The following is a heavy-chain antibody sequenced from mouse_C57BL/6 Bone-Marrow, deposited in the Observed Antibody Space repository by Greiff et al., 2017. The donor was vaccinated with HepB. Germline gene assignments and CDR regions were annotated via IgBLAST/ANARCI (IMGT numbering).Heavy chain of an antibody. CDR2: IDPETGGT. V-gene: IGHV1-15*01. Sequence: VKLQQSGAELVRPGASVTLSCKASGYTFTDYEMHWVKQTPVHGLEWIGAIDPETGGTAYNQKFKGKAILTADKSSSTAYMELRSLTSEDSAVYYCTRRSSQDYYAMDYWGQGTSVTVSS. D-gene: IGHD1-1*01. J-gene: IGHJ4*01. CDR3: TRRSSQDYYAMDY. CDR1: GYTFTDYE.